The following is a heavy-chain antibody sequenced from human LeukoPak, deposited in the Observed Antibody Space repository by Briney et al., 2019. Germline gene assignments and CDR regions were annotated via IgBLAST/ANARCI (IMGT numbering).Heavy chain of an antibody. J-gene: IGHJ6*02. V-gene: IGHV3-30*04. CDR3: ARALRYFDWLLFPAQGYYYGMDV. Sequence: GRSLRLSCAASGFTFSSYAMHWVRQAPGKGLERVAVISYDGSNKYYADSVKGRFTISRDNSKNTLYLQMNSLRAEDTAVYYCARALRYFDWLLFPAQGYYYGMDVWGQGTTVTVSS. CDR1: GFTFSSYA. CDR2: ISYDGSNK. D-gene: IGHD3-9*01.